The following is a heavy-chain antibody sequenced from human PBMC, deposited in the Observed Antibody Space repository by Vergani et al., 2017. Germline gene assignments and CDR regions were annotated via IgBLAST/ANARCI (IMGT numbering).Heavy chain of an antibody. CDR1: GGTFSSYA. J-gene: IGHJ6*03. CDR2: IIPIFGTA. V-gene: IGHV1-69*01. Sequence: QVQLVQSGAEVKKPGSSVKVSCKASGGTFSSYAISWVRQAPGQGLEWMGGIIPIFGTANYAQKFQGRVTITADESTSTAYMELSSLRSEDTAVYYCARGDLEEMATIAPYYYYYMDVWGKGTTVTVSS. CDR3: ARGDLEEMATIAPYYYYYMDV. D-gene: IGHD5-24*01.